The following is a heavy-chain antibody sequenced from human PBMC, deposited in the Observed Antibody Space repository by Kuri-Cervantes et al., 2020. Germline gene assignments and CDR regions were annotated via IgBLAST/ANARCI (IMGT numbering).Heavy chain of an antibody. CDR2: IWYDGSNK. V-gene: IGHV3-33*06. D-gene: IGHD1-26*01. J-gene: IGHJ4*02. Sequence: GESLKISCVASGFTFYKYWMSWVRQAPGKGLEWVAVIWYDGSNKYYADSVKGRFTISRDNSKNTLYLQMNSLRAEDTAVYYCAKDIRRPSTGIVGATTGDYWGQGTLVTVSS. CDR3: AKDIRRPSTGIVGATTGDY. CDR1: GFTFYKYW.